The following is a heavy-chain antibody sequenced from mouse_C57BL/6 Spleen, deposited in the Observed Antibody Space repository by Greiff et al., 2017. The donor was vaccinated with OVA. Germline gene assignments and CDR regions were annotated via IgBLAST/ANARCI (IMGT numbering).Heavy chain of an antibody. CDR1: GYAFSSSW. J-gene: IGHJ3*01. CDR2: IYPGDGDT. Sequence: LQESGPELVKPGASVKISCKASGYAFSSSWMNWVKQRPGTGLEWMGRIYPGDGDTKYNGKLKGKATRTADKSTSTAYMQLSSLTSEDSAVYFCATYDGSSYVWFAYWGQGTLVTVSA. CDR3: ATYDGSSYVWFAY. V-gene: IGHV1-82*01. D-gene: IGHD1-1*01.